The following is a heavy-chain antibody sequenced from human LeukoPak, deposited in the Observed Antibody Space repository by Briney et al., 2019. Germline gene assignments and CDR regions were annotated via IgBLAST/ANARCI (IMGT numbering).Heavy chain of an antibody. CDR3: ARLNYDFWSGVWEGYYMDV. V-gene: IGHV3-7*01. D-gene: IGHD3-3*01. CDR2: IKQDGSEK. CDR1: GFSFDTYW. Sequence: GGSLRLSCAVSGFSFDTYWMNWVRQAPGKGLEWVANIKQDGSEKYYVDSVRGRFTISRDNAKNSLYLQVNSLRAEDTAVYYCARLNYDFWSGVWEGYYMDVWGKGTTVTVSS. J-gene: IGHJ6*03.